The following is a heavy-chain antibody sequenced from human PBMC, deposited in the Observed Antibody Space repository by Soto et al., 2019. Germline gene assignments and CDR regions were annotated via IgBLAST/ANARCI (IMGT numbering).Heavy chain of an antibody. D-gene: IGHD6-6*01. V-gene: IGHV4-31*03. Sequence: PSETLSLTCTVSGGSISSGGYYWSWIRQHPGKGLEWIGYIYYSGSTYYNPSLKSRVTISVDTSKNQFSLKLSSVTAADTAVYYCAREEGIAARRHFDYWGQRTLVTVSS. J-gene: IGHJ4*02. CDR2: IYYSGST. CDR3: AREEGIAARRHFDY. CDR1: GGSISSGGYY.